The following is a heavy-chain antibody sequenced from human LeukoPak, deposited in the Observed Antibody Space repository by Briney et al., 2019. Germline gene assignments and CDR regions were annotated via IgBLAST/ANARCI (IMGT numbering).Heavy chain of an antibody. V-gene: IGHV3-48*03. CDR3: AREGLSSLGDMPFDY. J-gene: IGHJ4*02. Sequence: GGSLRLSCAASGSTFSNYEMNWVRQAPGKGLEWLSYISDSGSTIYYADSVKGRFTISRDNAKNSLFLQMNSLRAEDTAVYYCAREGLSSLGDMPFDYWGQGTLVTVSS. CDR1: GSTFSNYE. D-gene: IGHD3-16*01. CDR2: ISDSGSTI.